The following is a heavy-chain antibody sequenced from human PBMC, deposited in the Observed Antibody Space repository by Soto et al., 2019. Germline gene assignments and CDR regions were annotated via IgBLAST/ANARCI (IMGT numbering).Heavy chain of an antibody. Sequence: QVQLQESGPGLVKPSQTLSLTCTVSGGSISSGDYYWSWIRQPPGKGLEWIGYIYYSGSTYYNPSLKSRVTISVDTSKNQFSLKLSSETAADTAVYYCARWKTYYDILTGYYKGPFDYWGQGTLVTVSS. D-gene: IGHD3-9*01. V-gene: IGHV4-30-4*01. J-gene: IGHJ4*02. CDR2: IYYSGST. CDR3: ARWKTYYDILTGYYKGPFDY. CDR1: GGSISSGDYY.